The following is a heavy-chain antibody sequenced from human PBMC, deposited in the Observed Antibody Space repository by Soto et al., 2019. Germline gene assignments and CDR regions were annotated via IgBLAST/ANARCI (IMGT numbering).Heavy chain of an antibody. CDR3: ARVYATRAQNWFDP. Sequence: GASVKVSCKASGYTFTSYGISWVRQAPGQGLEWMGWISAYNGNTNYAQKLQGRVTMTTDTSTSTAYMELRSLRSDDTAVYYCARVYATRAQNWFDPWAQGTLVTVSS. V-gene: IGHV1-18*01. CDR2: ISAYNGNT. D-gene: IGHD3-16*01. CDR1: GYTFTSYG. J-gene: IGHJ5*02.